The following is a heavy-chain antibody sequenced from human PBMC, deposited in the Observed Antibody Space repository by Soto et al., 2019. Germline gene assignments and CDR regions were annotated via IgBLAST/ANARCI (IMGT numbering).Heavy chain of an antibody. CDR1: GGTFSSYA. V-gene: IGHV1-69*13. D-gene: IGHD1-26*01. Sequence: GASVKVSCKASGGTFSSYAISWVRQAPGQGLEWMGGIIPIFGTANYAQKFQGRVTITADESTSTAYMELSSLRSEDTAVYYCARSGSYYFDRLANFDYWGQGTLVTVSS. J-gene: IGHJ4*02. CDR3: ARSGSYYFDRLANFDY. CDR2: IIPIFGTA.